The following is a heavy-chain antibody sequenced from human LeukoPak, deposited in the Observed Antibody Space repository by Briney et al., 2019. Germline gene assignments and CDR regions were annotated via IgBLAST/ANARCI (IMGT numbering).Heavy chain of an antibody. CDR1: GFTFSSYW. CDR3: AKGSSAWNEVFHFDY. CDR2: IKQDGSEK. V-gene: IGHV3-7*03. D-gene: IGHD6-19*01. J-gene: IGHJ4*02. Sequence: GGSLRLSCAASGFTFSSYWMSWVRQAPGKGLEWVANIKQDGSEKYYVDSVKGRFTISRDNAKNSLYLQMNSLRAEDMALYYCAKGSSAWNEVFHFDYWDQGTLVTVSS.